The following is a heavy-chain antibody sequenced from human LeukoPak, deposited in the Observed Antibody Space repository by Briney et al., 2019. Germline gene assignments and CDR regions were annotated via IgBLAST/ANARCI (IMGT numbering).Heavy chain of an antibody. CDR3: ARPLRYSSWYWFDP. J-gene: IGHJ5*02. D-gene: IGHD6-13*01. V-gene: IGHV4-39*01. CDR1: GGSISSSSYY. Sequence: SETLSLTCTVSGGSISSSSYYWGWIRQPPGKGLEWIGSIYYSGSTYYNPSLKSRVTISVDTSKNQFSLKLSSVTAADTAVYYCARPLRYSSWYWFDPWGQGTLATVSS. CDR2: IYYSGST.